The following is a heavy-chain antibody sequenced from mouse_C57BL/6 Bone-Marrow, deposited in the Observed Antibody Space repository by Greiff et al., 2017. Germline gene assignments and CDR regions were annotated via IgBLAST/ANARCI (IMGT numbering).Heavy chain of an antibody. CDR3: TTKGPGWNYAMDY. J-gene: IGHJ4*01. CDR2: IDPEDGDT. V-gene: IGHV14-1*01. Sequence: VQLQQSGAELVRPGASVKLSCTASGFNIKDYYMHWVKQRPEQGLEWIGRIDPEDGDTEYAPQFQGKATMTADTSSNTAYLQLSSLTSEDTAVYYCTTKGPGWNYAMDYWGQGTSVTVSS. CDR1: GFNIKDYY. D-gene: IGHD3-1*01.